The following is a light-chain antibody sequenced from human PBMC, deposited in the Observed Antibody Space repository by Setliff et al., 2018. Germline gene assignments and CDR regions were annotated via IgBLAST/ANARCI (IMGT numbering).Light chain of an antibody. CDR2: EVS. V-gene: IGLV2-14*01. Sequence: QSALTQPASVSGSPGQSITISCTGTRSDVGGYNYVSWYQQHPGKVPKPMIYEVSNRPSGVSNRFSGSKSGNTASLTISRLQTEDEADYYCTSYTISSTEVFGTGTKVTVL. J-gene: IGLJ1*01. CDR1: RSDVGGYNY. CDR3: TSYTISSTEV.